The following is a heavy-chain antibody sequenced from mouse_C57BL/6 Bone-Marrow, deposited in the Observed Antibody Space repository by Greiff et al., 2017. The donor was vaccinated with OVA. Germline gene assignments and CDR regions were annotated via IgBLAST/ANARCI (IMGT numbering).Heavy chain of an antibody. CDR3: AVITTVVGDY. J-gene: IGHJ2*01. V-gene: IGHV1-20*01. CDR1: GYSFTGYF. Sequence: DVKLQESGPELVKPGDSVKISCKASGYSFTGYFMNWVMQSHGKSLEWIGRINPYNGDTFYNQKFKGKATLTVDKSSSTAHMELRSLTSEDSAVYYCAVITTVVGDYWGQGTTLTVSS. CDR2: INPYNGDT. D-gene: IGHD1-1*01.